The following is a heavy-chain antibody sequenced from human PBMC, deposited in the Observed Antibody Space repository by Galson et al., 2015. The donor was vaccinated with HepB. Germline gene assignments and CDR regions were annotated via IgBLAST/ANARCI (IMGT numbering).Heavy chain of an antibody. CDR1: GYTFTSYY. J-gene: IGHJ4*02. CDR2: INPSGGST. CDR3: ARDSGGYCSSTSCYTKDFDY. Sequence: SVKVSCKASGYTFTSYYMHWVRQAPGQGLEWMGIINPSGGSTSYAQKFQGRVTMTRDTSTSTVYMELNSLRSEDTAVYYCARDSGGYCSSTSCYTKDFDYWGQGTLVTVSS. V-gene: IGHV1-46*01. D-gene: IGHD2-2*02.